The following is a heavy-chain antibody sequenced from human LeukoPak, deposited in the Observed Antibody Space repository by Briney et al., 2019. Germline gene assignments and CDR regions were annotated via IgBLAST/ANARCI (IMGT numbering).Heavy chain of an antibody. Sequence: GGSLRLSCAASGFTFSNYAMSWVRQAPGKGLEWVSVISSSGGTTYNADSVKGRFTISRDNSNNTLHLLMSSLRAEDTAVYYCAKGSASSTYYYYLDVWGKGTTVTVSS. D-gene: IGHD6-6*01. J-gene: IGHJ6*03. CDR3: AKGSASSTYYYYLDV. V-gene: IGHV3-23*01. CDR1: GFTFSNYA. CDR2: ISSSGGTT.